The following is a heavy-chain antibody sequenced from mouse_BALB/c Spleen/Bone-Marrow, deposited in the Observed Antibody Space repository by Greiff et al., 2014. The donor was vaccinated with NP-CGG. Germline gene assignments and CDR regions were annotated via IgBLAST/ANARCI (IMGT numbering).Heavy chain of an antibody. V-gene: IGHV1-39*01. Sequence: LVESGPELEKPGASVKISCKASGYSFTDSNMNWVKQSNGKNLEWIGNIDPYYGGTSYSQKFKGKATLTVDKSSSTAYMQLRSLTSEDSAVYYCAKKDCGSSSFDYWGQGTTLTVSS. CDR2: IDPYYGGT. CDR3: AKKDCGSSSFDY. CDR1: GYSFTDSN. J-gene: IGHJ2*01. D-gene: IGHD1-1*01.